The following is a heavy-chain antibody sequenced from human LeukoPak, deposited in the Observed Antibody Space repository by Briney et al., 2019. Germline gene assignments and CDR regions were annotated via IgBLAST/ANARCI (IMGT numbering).Heavy chain of an antibody. J-gene: IGHJ2*01. CDR2: IYYSGST. D-gene: IGHD3-22*01. Sequence: SETLSLTCTVSGGSISSGGYYWSWIRQHPGTGLEWIGYIYYSGSTYYNPSLKSRVTISVDTSKNQFSLKLSSVTAADTAVYYCARDWSVDSSGYYFDLWGRGTLVTVSS. CDR3: ARDWSVDSSGYYFDL. V-gene: IGHV4-31*03. CDR1: GGSISSGGYY.